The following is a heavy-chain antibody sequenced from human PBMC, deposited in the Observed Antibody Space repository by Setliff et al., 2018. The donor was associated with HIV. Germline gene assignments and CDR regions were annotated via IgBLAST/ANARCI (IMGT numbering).Heavy chain of an antibody. Sequence: SGPTLVNPPQTLTLTCTFSGFSLSTRGMCVSWIRQPPGKALEWLARIDWDDDTFYSPSLKRRLTITKDTSKNQVVLKLTNMDPVDTATYYCAHSPRRGYGYASFYYHYYYMDVWGKGTTVTVSS. D-gene: IGHD5-18*01. J-gene: IGHJ6*03. CDR2: IDWDDDT. CDR1: GFSLSTRGMC. V-gene: IGHV2-70*12. CDR3: AHSPRRGYGYASFYYHYYYMDV.